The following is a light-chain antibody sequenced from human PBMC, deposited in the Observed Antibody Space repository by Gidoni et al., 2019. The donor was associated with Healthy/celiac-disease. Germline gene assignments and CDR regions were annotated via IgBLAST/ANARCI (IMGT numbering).Light chain of an antibody. CDR1: QSVSSY. V-gene: IGKV3-11*01. Sequence: EIVLTQSPATLSLSPGERATLSCRASQSVSSYLAWYQQKPSQAPRLLIYDASNRATGIPARFSGSGSGTDFTLTISSLEPEDFAVYYCQQRSNFLTFXGXTKVXIK. CDR2: DAS. J-gene: IGKJ4*01. CDR3: QQRSNFLT.